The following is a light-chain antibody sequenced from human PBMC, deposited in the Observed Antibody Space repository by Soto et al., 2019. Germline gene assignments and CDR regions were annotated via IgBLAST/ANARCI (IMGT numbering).Light chain of an antibody. J-gene: IGKJ2*01. Sequence: EIVLTQSPATLSLSPGERATLSCRASQSVSSYLAWYQQKPGQGPRLLIYDASNRATGIPARFSGSGSWTDFTLTISSLEPEDFAVYYCQPRSNWPPYTFGQGTKLEIK. CDR1: QSVSSY. V-gene: IGKV3-11*01. CDR2: DAS. CDR3: QPRSNWPPYT.